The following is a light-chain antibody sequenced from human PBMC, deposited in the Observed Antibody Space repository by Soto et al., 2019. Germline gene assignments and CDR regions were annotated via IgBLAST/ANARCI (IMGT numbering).Light chain of an antibody. CDR2: DTS. J-gene: IGKJ5*01. Sequence: DIQMTQSPSSLSASVRDRITITCRASPSISSFLNWYQQKPGKAPKLLIYDTSSLQSGVPSRFSGSGSGTEFTLTISSLQPEDFATYYCQQSYSSPPITFGQGTRLEIK. V-gene: IGKV1-39*01. CDR1: PSISSF. CDR3: QQSYSSPPIT.